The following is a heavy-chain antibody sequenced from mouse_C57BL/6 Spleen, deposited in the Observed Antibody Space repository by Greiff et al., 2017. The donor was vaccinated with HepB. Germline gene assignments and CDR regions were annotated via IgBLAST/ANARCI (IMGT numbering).Heavy chain of an antibody. V-gene: IGHV1-59*01. Sequence: QVQLQQPGAELVRPGTSVKLSCKASGYTFTSYWMHWVKQRPGQGLEWIGVIDPSDSYTNYNQKFKGKATLTVDTSSSTAYMQLSSLTSEDSAVYYCARSEGDDYAPYCFDYWGQGTTLTVSS. CDR1: GYTFTSYW. CDR3: ARSEGDDYAPYCFDY. CDR2: IDPSDSYT. J-gene: IGHJ2*01. D-gene: IGHD2-4*01.